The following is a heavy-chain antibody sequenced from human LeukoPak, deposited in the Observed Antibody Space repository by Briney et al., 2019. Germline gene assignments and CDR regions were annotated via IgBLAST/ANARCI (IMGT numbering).Heavy chain of an antibody. Sequence: PSETLSLTCTVSGGSISSYYWSWIRQPPGKGLEWIRYIYYSGSTNYNPSLKSRVTISVDTSKNQFSLKLSSVTAADTAVYYCARSTYYYDSTYIDAFDIWGRGTMVTVSS. D-gene: IGHD3-22*01. CDR2: IYYSGST. CDR1: GGSISSYY. CDR3: ARSTYYYDSTYIDAFDI. V-gene: IGHV4-59*01. J-gene: IGHJ3*02.